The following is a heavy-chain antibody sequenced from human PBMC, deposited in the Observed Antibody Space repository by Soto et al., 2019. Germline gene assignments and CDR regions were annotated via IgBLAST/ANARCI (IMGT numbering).Heavy chain of an antibody. V-gene: IGHV3-11*01. CDR3: ARQAGYSAFATGFFLDA. CDR2: IRQSGGSM. D-gene: IGHD2-21*01. J-gene: IGHJ4*02. Sequence: QVQLVESGGGLVKPGGSLTISCAASGFTFKDYYMTWIRQAPGKGLEWVSYIRQSGGSMYYADSVKDRITDSRDNAKNLLYLQMNSLRRDDTAMYSCARQAGYSAFATGFFLDAWGPGSQVTVSS. CDR1: GFTFKDYY.